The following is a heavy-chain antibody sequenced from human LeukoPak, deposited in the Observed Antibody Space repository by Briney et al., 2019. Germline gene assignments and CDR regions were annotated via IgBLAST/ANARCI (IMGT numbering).Heavy chain of an antibody. CDR2: INHSGST. CDR1: GGSFSGYY. CDR3: ARGYCSSTSCHRPYYYYYGMDV. J-gene: IGHJ6*02. D-gene: IGHD2-2*01. V-gene: IGHV4-34*01. Sequence: SETLSLTCAVYGGSFSGYYWRWIRQPPGKGLEWIGEINHSGSTNYNPSLKSRVTISVDTSKNQFSLKLSSVTAADTAVYYCARGYCSSTSCHRPYYYYYGMDVWGQGTTVTVSS.